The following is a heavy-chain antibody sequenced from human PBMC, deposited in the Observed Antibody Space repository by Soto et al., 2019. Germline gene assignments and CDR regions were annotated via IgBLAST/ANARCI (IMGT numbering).Heavy chain of an antibody. Sequence: SVKVSCKASGGTFSSYAISWVRQAPGQGLEWMGGIIPIFGTANYAQKFQGRVTITADKSTSTAYMELSSLRSEDTAVYYCAYGDDYLGGYYYGMDVWGQGTTVTVSS. V-gene: IGHV1-69*06. CDR3: AYGDDYLGGYYYGMDV. CDR2: IIPIFGTA. D-gene: IGHD4-17*01. CDR1: GGTFSSYA. J-gene: IGHJ6*02.